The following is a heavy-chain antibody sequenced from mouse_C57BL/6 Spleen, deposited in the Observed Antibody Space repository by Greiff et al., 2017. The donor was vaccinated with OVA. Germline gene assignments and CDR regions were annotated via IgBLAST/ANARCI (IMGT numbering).Heavy chain of an antibody. CDR1: GFNIKDDY. V-gene: IGHV14-4*01. Sequence: EVQLQQSGAELVRPGASVKLSCTASGFNIKDDYMHWVKQRPEQGLEWIGWIDPENGDTEYASKFQGKATITADTSSNTAYLQLSSLTSEDTAVYYCTTYYGSSSWFAYWGQGTLVTVSA. CDR2: IDPENGDT. J-gene: IGHJ3*01. CDR3: TTYYGSSSWFAY. D-gene: IGHD1-1*01.